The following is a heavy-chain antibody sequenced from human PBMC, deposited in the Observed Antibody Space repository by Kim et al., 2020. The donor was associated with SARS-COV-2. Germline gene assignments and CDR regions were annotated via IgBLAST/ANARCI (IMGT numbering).Heavy chain of an antibody. Sequence: KGRFTISRDNSENSLYLQMGSLRAEDMAVYYCARAFGYIYSYYYYGMDVWGQGTTVTVSS. V-gene: IGHV3-64*01. J-gene: IGHJ6*02. D-gene: IGHD5-18*01. CDR3: ARAFGYIYSYYYYGMDV.